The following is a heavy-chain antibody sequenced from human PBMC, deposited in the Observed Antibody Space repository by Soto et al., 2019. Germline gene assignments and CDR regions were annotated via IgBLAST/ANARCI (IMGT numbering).Heavy chain of an antibody. CDR3: AKKAEKHFDWMFYADS. J-gene: IGHJ4*02. D-gene: IGHD3-9*01. CDR2: ISGSGDST. Sequence: TGGSLRLSCATSGIIFRNYAMGWVRQAPGKGLEWVSAISGSGDSTYYADSVKGRFTIPRDNSKNTLYLQMNSLRVEDTAIFYCAKKAEKHFDWMFYADSWGQGTLVTVSS. V-gene: IGHV3-23*01. CDR1: GIIFRNYA.